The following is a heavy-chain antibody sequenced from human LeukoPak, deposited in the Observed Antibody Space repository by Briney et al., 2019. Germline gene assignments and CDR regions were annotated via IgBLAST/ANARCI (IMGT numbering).Heavy chain of an antibody. Sequence: SETLSLTCTVSGYSISSGYYWGWIRQPPGKGLEWIGSIYHSGSTYYNPSLKSRVTISVDTSKNQFSLKLSSVTAADTAVYYCARVCGGDCYPDYWYFDLWGRGTLVTVSS. CDR2: IYHSGST. CDR3: ARVCGGDCYPDYWYFDL. J-gene: IGHJ2*01. V-gene: IGHV4-38-2*02. D-gene: IGHD2-21*02. CDR1: GYSISSGYY.